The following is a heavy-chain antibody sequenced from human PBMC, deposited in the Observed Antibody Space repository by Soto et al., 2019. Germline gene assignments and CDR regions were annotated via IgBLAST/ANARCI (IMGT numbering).Heavy chain of an antibody. CDR2: IQYNGYS. V-gene: IGHV4-59*08. Sequence: QVQLQESGPGLVKPSETLSVTCTVSGGSITNYYCSWFRQPPGKGLEWIGYIQYNGYSAYNLSLKRRVTMSMDTSKTQFSLMLESVTATDTAVYYCASHGFGSLHGLVDVWGQGTTVIVSS. J-gene: IGHJ6*02. CDR1: GGSITNYY. CDR3: ASHGFGSLHGLVDV. D-gene: IGHD3-10*01.